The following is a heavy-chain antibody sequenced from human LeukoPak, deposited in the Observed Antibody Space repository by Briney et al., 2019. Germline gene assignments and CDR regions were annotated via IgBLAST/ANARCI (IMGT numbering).Heavy chain of an antibody. D-gene: IGHD1-26*01. J-gene: IGHJ5*02. CDR3: AREAWGATIGNWFDP. CDR1: EFTFSSYG. V-gene: IGHV3-33*01. CDR2: IWYDGSNK. Sequence: PGRSLRLSCAASEFTFSSYGMHWVRQAPGKGLEWVAVIWYDGSNKYYADSVKGRFTISRDNSKNTLYLQMNSLRAEDTAVYYCAREAWGATIGNWFDPWGQGTLVTVSS.